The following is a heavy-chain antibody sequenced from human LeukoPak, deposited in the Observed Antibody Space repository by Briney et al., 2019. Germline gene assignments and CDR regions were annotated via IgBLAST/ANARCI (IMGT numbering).Heavy chain of an antibody. V-gene: IGHV5-51*01. J-gene: IGHJ4*02. CDR2: IYPGDSDI. Sequence: GESLKISCKGSGYNFNTSWIGWVRQVPGKGLKWMAIIYPGDSDIKYSPSFEGQVTVSADRSITTAYLQWNSLKASDTAMYYCARHGYGYYFELWGQGTLVTVSS. CDR1: GYNFNTSW. D-gene: IGHD5-12*01. CDR3: ARHGYGYYFEL.